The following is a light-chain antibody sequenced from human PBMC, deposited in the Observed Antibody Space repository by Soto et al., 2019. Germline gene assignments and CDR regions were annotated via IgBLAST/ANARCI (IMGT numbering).Light chain of an antibody. CDR3: SSYTSNNSLA. J-gene: IGLJ2*01. Sequence: QSVLTQPASVSGSPGQSITISCTGTSSDVGGYNYVSWYRQHPGKAPQLMIYEVSNRPAGVSNRFSGSKSGNTASLTISGLQAEDEADYYCSSYTSNNSLAFGGGTQLTVL. V-gene: IGLV2-14*01. CDR1: SSDVGGYNY. CDR2: EVS.